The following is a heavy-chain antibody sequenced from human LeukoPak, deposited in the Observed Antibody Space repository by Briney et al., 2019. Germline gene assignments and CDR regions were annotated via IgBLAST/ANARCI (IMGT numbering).Heavy chain of an antibody. CDR1: GGSISNYY. D-gene: IGHD4-17*01. V-gene: IGHV4-59*01. CDR3: ARDPFYGDNEVYYYYMDV. J-gene: IGHJ6*03. Sequence: PSETLSLTCTVSGGSISNYYWSCIRQPPGKGLEWIGYIYYSGNTNYNTSLKSRVTISADTSKNQFSLKLTSVTAADTAVYYCARDPFYGDNEVYYYYMDVWGKGTTVTVSS. CDR2: IYYSGNT.